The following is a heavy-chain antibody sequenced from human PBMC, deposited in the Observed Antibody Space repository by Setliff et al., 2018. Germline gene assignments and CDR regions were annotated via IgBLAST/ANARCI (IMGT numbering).Heavy chain of an antibody. CDR2: VDPEDGET. V-gene: IGHV1-69-2*01. D-gene: IGHD3-3*01. J-gene: IGHJ6*03. CDR1: GYTFKTSG. CDR3: ARLVSCYDFWSGYWNYYYYYYYMDV. Sequence: ASVKVSCKASGYTFKTSGFTWGRQAPGQGLEWMGRVDPEDGETIYAGKFQGRVNRTADTSTDTAYMELSSLRSEDTAVYYCARLVSCYDFWSGYWNYYYYYYYMDVWGKGTTVTVSS.